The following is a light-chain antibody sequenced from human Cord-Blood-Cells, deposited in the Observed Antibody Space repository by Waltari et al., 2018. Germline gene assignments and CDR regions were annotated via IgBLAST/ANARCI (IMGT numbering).Light chain of an antibody. Sequence: EIVMTQSPATLSVSPGERATLSCRASQRFSSNLAWYQQKPGQAPRLLIYGASTRATGIPARFSGSGSGTEFTLTISSLQSEDFAVYYCQQYNNWPGTFGQGTKVEIK. CDR3: QQYNNWPGT. CDR2: GAS. CDR1: QRFSSN. J-gene: IGKJ1*01. V-gene: IGKV3-15*01.